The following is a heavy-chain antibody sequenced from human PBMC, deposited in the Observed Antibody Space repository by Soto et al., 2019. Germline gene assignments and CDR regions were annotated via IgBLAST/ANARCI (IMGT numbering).Heavy chain of an antibody. CDR1: GFTFSSYG. D-gene: IGHD3-10*01. CDR3: ARFRGAAAFDI. V-gene: IGHV3-33*01. Sequence: PGGSLRLSCAASGFTFSSYGMHWVRQAPGKGLEWVAVIWYDGGNKYYADSVKGRFAISRDNSKNTLYLQMNSLRAEDTAVYYCARFRGAAAFDIWGQGTMVTVSS. J-gene: IGHJ3*02. CDR2: IWYDGGNK.